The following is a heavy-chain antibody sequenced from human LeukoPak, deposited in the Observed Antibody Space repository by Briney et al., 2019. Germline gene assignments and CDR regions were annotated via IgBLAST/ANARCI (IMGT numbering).Heavy chain of an antibody. J-gene: IGHJ4*02. CDR3: AKDPTVVTIAIFDY. CDR2: ISGSGGST. V-gene: IGHV3-23*01. D-gene: IGHD4-23*01. Sequence: GGSLRVSCAASGFTFSGYAMSWVRQAPGKGLEWVSAISGSGGSTYYADSVKGRFTISRDNSKNTLSLQMNSLRAEDTAVYYCAKDPTVVTIAIFDYWGQGTLVTVSS. CDR1: GFTFSGYA.